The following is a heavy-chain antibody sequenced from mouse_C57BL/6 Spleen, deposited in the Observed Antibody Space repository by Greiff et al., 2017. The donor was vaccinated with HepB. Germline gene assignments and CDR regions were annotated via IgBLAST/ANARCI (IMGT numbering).Heavy chain of an antibody. Sequence: QVQLQQPGAELVKPGASVKLSCKASGYTFTSYWMLWVKQRPGQGLEWIGRIHPNSGSTNYNEKFKSKTTLTVDKSASTANMQLSSLTSEDSAVYSCAKTYGSSFFYYAMDYWGQGTSVTVSS. V-gene: IGHV1-64*01. CDR3: AKTYGSSFFYYAMDY. D-gene: IGHD1-1*01. CDR2: IHPNSGST. CDR1: GYTFTSYW. J-gene: IGHJ4*01.